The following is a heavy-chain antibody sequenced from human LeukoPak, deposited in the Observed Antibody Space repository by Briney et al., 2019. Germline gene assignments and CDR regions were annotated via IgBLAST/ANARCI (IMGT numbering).Heavy chain of an antibody. Sequence: SETLSLTCTVSAGSINSSTYWGWIRQPPGKGLEWIGTIYYGGNTYYNPSLESRVTISLDTSKNLFSLKLSSVTAADTAVYYCARCFSTAWYFDSWGQGTLVTVSS. D-gene: IGHD6-19*01. CDR3: ARCFSTAWYFDS. V-gene: IGHV4-39*01. CDR2: IYYGGNT. CDR1: AGSINSSTY. J-gene: IGHJ4*02.